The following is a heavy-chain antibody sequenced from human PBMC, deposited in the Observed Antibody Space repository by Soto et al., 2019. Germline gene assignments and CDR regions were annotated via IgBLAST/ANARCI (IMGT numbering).Heavy chain of an antibody. J-gene: IGHJ4*02. CDR1: GFTFSGYW. Sequence: EVKLEESGGELVQTGGSLRLSCAVSGFTFSGYWMRWVRQSPGRGLEGVANIKDDGSQTYYVGSVRGRFTISRDNGQNSLYLHMNSLRVEDTAVYYCATAVRGSAWSYWGQGTLVTVSS. CDR2: IKDDGSQT. V-gene: IGHV3-7*01. D-gene: IGHD6-19*01. CDR3: ATAVRGSAWSY.